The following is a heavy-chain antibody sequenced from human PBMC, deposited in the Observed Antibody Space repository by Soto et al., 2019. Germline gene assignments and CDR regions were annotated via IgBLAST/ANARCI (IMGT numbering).Heavy chain of an antibody. CDR3: TTGYCSSTSCYLDYYYYGMDV. CDR1: GFTFSNAW. J-gene: IGHJ6*02. D-gene: IGHD2-2*01. CDR2: IKSKTDGGTT. Sequence: GGSLRLSCAASGFTFSNAWMNWVRQAPGKGLEWVGRIKSKTDGGTTDYAAPVKGRFTISRDDSKNTLYLQMNSLKTEDTAVYYCTTGYCSSTSCYLDYYYYGMDVWGQGTTVTVSS. V-gene: IGHV3-15*07.